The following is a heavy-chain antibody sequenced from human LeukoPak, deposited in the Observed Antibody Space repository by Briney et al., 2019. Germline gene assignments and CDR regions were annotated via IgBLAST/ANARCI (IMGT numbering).Heavy chain of an antibody. CDR2: IYPADSDT. CDR1: GYIFTNYW. D-gene: IGHD3-10*01. V-gene: IGHV5-51*01. Sequence: GESLKISCQVSGYIFTNYWIGWVRQMPGKGLESMGIIYPADSDTAYSPSFQGQVTFSADKSISTVYLQWSSLKASDTAMYYCARQSRDGSKTRGYYFDYWGQGTLVTVS. J-gene: IGHJ4*02. CDR3: ARQSRDGSKTRGYYFDY.